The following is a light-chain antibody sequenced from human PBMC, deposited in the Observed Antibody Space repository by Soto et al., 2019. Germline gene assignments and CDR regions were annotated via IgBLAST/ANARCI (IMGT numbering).Light chain of an antibody. CDR2: GAS. CDR1: QFIGSMY. Sequence: ENVLTQSPGTLSLTPGERVTLSCRASQFIGSMYFAWYQQKPGQAPRLLIYGASSRASGVPDRFSGSGSGTDFTFTISRLEPEDFAVYYCQQYDSSPWTFGLGTTVEI. V-gene: IGKV3-20*01. CDR3: QQYDSSPWT. J-gene: IGKJ1*01.